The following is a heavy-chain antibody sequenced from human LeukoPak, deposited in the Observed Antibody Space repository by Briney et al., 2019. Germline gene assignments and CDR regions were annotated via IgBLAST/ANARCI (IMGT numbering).Heavy chain of an antibody. CDR3: ARARYSGSNLDY. J-gene: IGHJ4*02. CDR1: GYTFTGYY. D-gene: IGHD1-26*01. CDR2: IIPILGIA. V-gene: IGHV1-69*04. Sequence: ASVKVSCKASGYTFTGYYMHWVRQAPGQGLEWMGRIIPILGIANYAQKFQGRVTITADKSTSTAYMELSSLRSEDTAVYYCARARYSGSNLDYWGQGTLVTVSS.